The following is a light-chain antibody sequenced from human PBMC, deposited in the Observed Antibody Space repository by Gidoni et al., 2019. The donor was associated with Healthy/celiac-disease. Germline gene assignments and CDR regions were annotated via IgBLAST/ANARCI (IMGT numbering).Light chain of an antibody. V-gene: IGKV3-20*01. CDR3: QQYGSSPHT. Sequence: DIVLTQSPGTLSLSPGERATLSCRASQSVSSSYLAWYQQKPGQAPRLLIYGASSRATGIPDRFSGSGSGTDFTLTISRLEPEDFAVYYCQQYGSSPHTFGQGTKGGNQT. CDR2: GAS. CDR1: QSVSSSY. J-gene: IGKJ1*01.